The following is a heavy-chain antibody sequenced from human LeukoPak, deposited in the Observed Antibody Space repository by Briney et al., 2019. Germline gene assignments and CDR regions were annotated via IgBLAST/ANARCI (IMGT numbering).Heavy chain of an antibody. CDR1: GFTFSSSA. CDR3: AKRFQPLARGAFDS. CDR2: ISGSGGST. Sequence: GGSLRLSCAASGFTFSSSAMNWVRQAPGKGLEWVSGISGSGGSTYYADSVKGRFTISRDNSKNTLYLQMNSLRAEDTAVYYCAKRFQPLARGAFDSWGQGTLVTVSS. V-gene: IGHV3-23*01. D-gene: IGHD2-2*01. J-gene: IGHJ4*02.